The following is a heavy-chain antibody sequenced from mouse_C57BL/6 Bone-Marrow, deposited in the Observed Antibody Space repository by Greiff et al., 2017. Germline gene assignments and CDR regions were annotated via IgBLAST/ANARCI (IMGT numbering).Heavy chain of an antibody. CDR3: ARSNHYGSSYLAY. CDR1: GYTFTSYW. Sequence: VQLQQSGAELVKPGASVKLSCKASGYTFTSYWMHWVKQRPGQGLEWIGMIHPNSGSTNYNEKFKSKATLTVDKSSSTAYMQLSSLTSEDSAVYYCARSNHYGSSYLAYWGQGTLVTVSA. D-gene: IGHD1-1*01. CDR2: IHPNSGST. J-gene: IGHJ3*01. V-gene: IGHV1-64*01.